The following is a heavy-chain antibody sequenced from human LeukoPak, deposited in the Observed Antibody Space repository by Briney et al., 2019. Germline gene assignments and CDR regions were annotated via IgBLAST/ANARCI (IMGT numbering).Heavy chain of an antibody. D-gene: IGHD3-10*01. Sequence: GGCLRLSCAASGFTFSSYEMNWVRQAPGKGREWVSYISSSVSTIYSADSVKGRFNISRDTAKNSLYLKMNSLRAEGTAVYYCAREGKLLWFGELWGFDYWGQGTLVTVSS. CDR1: GFTFSSYE. J-gene: IGHJ4*02. CDR3: AREGKLLWFGELWGFDY. V-gene: IGHV3-48*03. CDR2: ISSSVSTI.